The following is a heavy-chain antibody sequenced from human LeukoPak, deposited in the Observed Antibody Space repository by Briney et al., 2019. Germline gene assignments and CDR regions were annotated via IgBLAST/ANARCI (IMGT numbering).Heavy chain of an antibody. D-gene: IGHD3-10*01. CDR1: GGTFISYA. CDR3: ARDSGVLLWFGELLRRPDYFDY. Sequence: ASVKVSCKASGGTFISYAISWVRQAPGQGLEWMGGIIPIFGTANYAQKFQGRVTITADKSTSTAYMELSSLRSEDTAVYYCARDSGVLLWFGELLRRPDYFDYWGQGTLVTVSS. V-gene: IGHV1-69*06. J-gene: IGHJ4*02. CDR2: IIPIFGTA.